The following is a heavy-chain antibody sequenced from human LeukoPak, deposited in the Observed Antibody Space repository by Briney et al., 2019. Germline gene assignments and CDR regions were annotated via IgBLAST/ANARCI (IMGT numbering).Heavy chain of an antibody. D-gene: IGHD3-10*01. CDR3: ARDKGSITMVRGVNYWFDP. CDR2: ISAYSGNT. J-gene: IGHJ5*02. CDR1: GYTFTSYG. V-gene: IGHV1-18*01. Sequence: GASVKVSCKASGYTFTSYGISWVRQAPGQGLEWMGWISAYSGNTNYAQKLQGRVTMTTDTSTSTAYMELRSLRSDDTAVYYCARDKGSITMVRGVNYWFDPWGQGTLVTVSS.